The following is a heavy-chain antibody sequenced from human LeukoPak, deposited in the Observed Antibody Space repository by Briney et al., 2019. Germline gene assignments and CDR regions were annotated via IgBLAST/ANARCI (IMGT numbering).Heavy chain of an antibody. CDR2: ISSSSTI. Sequence: PGGSLRLSCAASVTFSNAWMNWVRQAPGKGLEWVSYISSSSTIYYADSVRGRFTISRDNAKNSLYLQMNSLRAEDTAVYYCAKSNGYGLIDIWGQGTMVTVSS. V-gene: IGHV3-69-1*01. D-gene: IGHD3-10*01. CDR1: VTFSNAW. J-gene: IGHJ3*02. CDR3: AKSNGYGLIDI.